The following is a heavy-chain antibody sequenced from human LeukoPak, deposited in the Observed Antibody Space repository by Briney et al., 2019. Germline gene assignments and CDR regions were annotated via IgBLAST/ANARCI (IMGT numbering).Heavy chain of an antibody. D-gene: IGHD5-12*01. V-gene: IGHV3-7*01. CDR2: IKQDGSEK. CDR3: ARGTGTGLRVSYYYYYMDV. Sequence: TGRSLRLSCAASGFTFSSYWMSWVRQAPGKGLEWVANIKQDGSEKYYVDSVKGRFTISRDNAKNSLYLQMNSLRAEDTAVYYCARGTGTGLRVSYYYYYMDVWGKGTTVTVSS. CDR1: GFTFSSYW. J-gene: IGHJ6*03.